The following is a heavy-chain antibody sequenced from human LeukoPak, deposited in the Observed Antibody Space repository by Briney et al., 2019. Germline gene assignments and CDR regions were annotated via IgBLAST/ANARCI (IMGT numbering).Heavy chain of an antibody. CDR1: GESISGFY. J-gene: IGHJ4*02. D-gene: IGHD2-21*01. CDR3: ARGVVIAPQTFDY. Sequence: SESLSLTCTVSGESISGFYWTWIRQPPGKGLEWIGYIYYSGSTNYNPSLKSRVTISVDTSKNQFSLKLSSVTAADTAVYYCARGVVIAPQTFDYWGQGTLVTVSS. CDR2: IYYSGST. V-gene: IGHV4-59*01.